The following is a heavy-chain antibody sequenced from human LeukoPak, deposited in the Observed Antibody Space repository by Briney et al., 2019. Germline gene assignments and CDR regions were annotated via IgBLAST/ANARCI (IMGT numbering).Heavy chain of an antibody. CDR2: ISYDGSNK. CDR3: AKDRSVPYYYDSSGYSTDY. CDR1: GFTFSSYA. D-gene: IGHD3-22*01. J-gene: IGHJ4*02. Sequence: GGSLRLSCAASGFTFSSYAMHWVRQAPGKGLEWVAVISYDGSNKYYADSVKGRFTISRDNSKNTLYLQMNSLRAEDTAVYYCAKDRSVPYYYDSSGYSTDYWGQGTLVTVSS. V-gene: IGHV3-30-3*01.